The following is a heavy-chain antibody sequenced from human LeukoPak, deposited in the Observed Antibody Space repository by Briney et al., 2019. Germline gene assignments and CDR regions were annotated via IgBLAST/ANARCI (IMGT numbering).Heavy chain of an antibody. J-gene: IGHJ3*02. CDR2: IYYTGST. Sequence: SETLSLSCTVSNGSISSSNYYWGWIRQPPGKGLEWIGNIYYTGSTHYNPSLKSRVTISVDTSKNQFSLKLSSVTAADTAVYYCAGDSHSDLDTAMGQRAFDIWGQGTMVTVSS. CDR3: AGDSHSDLDTAMGQRAFDI. CDR1: NGSISSSNYY. V-gene: IGHV4-39*02. D-gene: IGHD5-18*01.